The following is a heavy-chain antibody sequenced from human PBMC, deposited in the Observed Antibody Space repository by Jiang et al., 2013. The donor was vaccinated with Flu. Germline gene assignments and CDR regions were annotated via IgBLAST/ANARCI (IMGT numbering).Heavy chain of an antibody. CDR1: GGSISSYY. CDR3: ARRGYSGSQKAFDI. V-gene: IGHV4-59*08. Sequence: SGSGLVKPPETLSLTCTVSGGSISSYYWSWIRQPPGKGLEWIGYIYYSGSTNYNPSLKSRVTISVDTSKNQFSPKLSSVTAADTAVYYCARRGYSGSQKAFDIWGQGTMVTVSS. D-gene: IGHD1-26*01. CDR2: IYYSGST. J-gene: IGHJ3*02.